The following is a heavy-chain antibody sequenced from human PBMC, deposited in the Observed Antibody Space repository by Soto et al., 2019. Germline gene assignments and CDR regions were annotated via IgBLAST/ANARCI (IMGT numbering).Heavy chain of an antibody. CDR1: GFTFSSYG. J-gene: IGHJ4*02. CDR3: AKDSAGGYGYFDY. V-gene: IGHV3-30*18. Sequence: QVQLVESGGGVVQPGRSLRLSCAASGFTFSSYGMHWVRQAPGKGLEWVAVISYDGSNKYYADSVKGRFTISRDNSKNTLYLQMNSLRAEDTAVYYCAKDSAGGYGYFDYWGQGTLVTVS. D-gene: IGHD5-12*01. CDR2: ISYDGSNK.